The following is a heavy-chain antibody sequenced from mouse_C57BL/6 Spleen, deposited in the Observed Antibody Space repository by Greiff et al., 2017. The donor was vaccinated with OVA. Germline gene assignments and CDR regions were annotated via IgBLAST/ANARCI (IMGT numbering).Heavy chain of an antibody. Sequence: QVQLKQPGTELVKPGASVKLSCKASGYTFTSYWMHWVKQRPGQGLEWIGNINPSNGGTNYNEKFKSKATLTVDKSSSTAYMQLSSLTSEDSAVYYCARSVYDGDDAMDYWGQGTSVTVSS. J-gene: IGHJ4*01. V-gene: IGHV1-53*01. D-gene: IGHD2-3*01. CDR3: ARSVYDGDDAMDY. CDR2: INPSNGGT. CDR1: GYTFTSYW.